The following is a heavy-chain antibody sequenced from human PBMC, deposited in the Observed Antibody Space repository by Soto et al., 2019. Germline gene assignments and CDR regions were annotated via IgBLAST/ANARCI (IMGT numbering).Heavy chain of an antibody. CDR2: FDPEDDET. Sequence: QVQLVQSGAEVKKPGASVKVSCKVSGYTLSKLSMHWVRQAPGKGLEWMGGFDPEDDETIHAQKYQGRVTMTEDTSTITAYMELSSLRSEDTAVYYCAILEGGDYVGLNRFDPWGQGTLVTVSS. V-gene: IGHV1-24*01. CDR1: GYTLSKLS. J-gene: IGHJ5*02. D-gene: IGHD4-17*01. CDR3: AILEGGDYVGLNRFDP.